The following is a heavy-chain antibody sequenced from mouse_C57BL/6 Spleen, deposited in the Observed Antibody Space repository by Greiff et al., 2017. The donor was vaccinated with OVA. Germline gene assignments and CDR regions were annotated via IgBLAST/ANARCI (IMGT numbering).Heavy chain of an antibody. D-gene: IGHD1-1*02. Sequence: EVKLVESGGGLVQPGGSLKLSCAASGFTFSDYYMYWVRQTPEKRLEWVAYISNGGGSTYYPDTVKGRFPISRDNAKNTLYLQMSRLKSEDTAMYYCARHGWGDVGYYYAMDYWGQGTSVTVSS. CDR3: ARHGWGDVGYYYAMDY. J-gene: IGHJ4*01. CDR2: ISNGGGST. V-gene: IGHV5-12*01. CDR1: GFTFSDYY.